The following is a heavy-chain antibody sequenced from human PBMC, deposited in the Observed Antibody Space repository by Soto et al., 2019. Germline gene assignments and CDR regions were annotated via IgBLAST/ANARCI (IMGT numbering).Heavy chain of an antibody. CDR2: IYYSGST. V-gene: IGHV4-59*01. CDR3: ARSGIAARREYYYYYYGMDV. D-gene: IGHD6-6*01. J-gene: IGHJ6*02. Sequence: QVQLQESGPGLVKPSETLSLTCTVSGGSISSYYWSWIRQPPGNGLEWIGYIYYSGSTNYNPSLKSRVTISVDTSKNQFSLKLSSVTAADTAVYYCARSGIAARREYYYYYYGMDVWGQGTTVTVSS. CDR1: GGSISSYY.